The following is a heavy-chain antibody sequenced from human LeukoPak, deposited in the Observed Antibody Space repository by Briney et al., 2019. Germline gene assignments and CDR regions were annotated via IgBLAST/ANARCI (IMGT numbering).Heavy chain of an antibody. V-gene: IGHV4-34*01. CDR2: INHSGST. CDR3: ARALPYYYDSSWGFDY. J-gene: IGHJ4*02. CDR1: GGSFSGYY. D-gene: IGHD3-22*01. Sequence: SETLSLTCAVYGGSFSGYYWSWIRQPPGKGLEWIGEINHSGSTNYNPSLKSRVTISVDTSKNQFSLKLSSVTAADTAVYYCARALPYYYDSSWGFDYWGQGTLVTVSS.